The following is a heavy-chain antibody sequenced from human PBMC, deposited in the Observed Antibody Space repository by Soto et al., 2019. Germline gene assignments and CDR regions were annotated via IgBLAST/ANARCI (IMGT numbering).Heavy chain of an antibody. J-gene: IGHJ4*02. CDR2: IDPSDSYT. D-gene: IGHD3-22*01. CDR3: ARQIYDSDTGPNFQYYFDS. Sequence: GESLKISCKGSGYSFINYWITWVRQMPGKGLEWMGRIDPSDSYTNYSPSFRGHVTISVTKSITTVFLQWSSLRASDTAMYYCARQIYDSDTGPNFQYYFDSWGQGTPVTVSS. CDR1: GYSFINYW. V-gene: IGHV5-10-1*01.